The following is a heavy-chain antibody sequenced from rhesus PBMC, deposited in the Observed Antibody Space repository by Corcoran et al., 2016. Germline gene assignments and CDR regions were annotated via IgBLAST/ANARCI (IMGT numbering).Heavy chain of an antibody. CDR3: ARYDSGSYYYRFDY. CDR1: GGSISGYYY. CDR2: IYGKSART. D-gene: IGHD3-16*01. J-gene: IGHJ4*01. V-gene: IGHV4-73*01. Sequence: QVKLQQWGEGLVKPSETLSLTCAVYGGSISGYYYWSWICQPPGKGLEWIGYIYGKSARTTNNPPHKNRVTISKDTSKNQFSLKLSSVTAADPAVYYCARYDSGSYYYRFDYWGQGVLVTVSS.